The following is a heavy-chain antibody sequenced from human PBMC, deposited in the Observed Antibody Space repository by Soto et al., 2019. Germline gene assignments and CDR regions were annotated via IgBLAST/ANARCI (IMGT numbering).Heavy chain of an antibody. CDR1: GFSFISYA. V-gene: IGHV3-30-3*01. J-gene: IGHJ4*02. CDR3: ARELDVNPYHFDY. CDR2: ISYDGNNK. D-gene: IGHD2-2*02. Sequence: QVQLVESGGVVVQPGRSLRLSCAASGFSFISYAMHWVRQAPGKGLEWVALISYDGNNKYYADSVKGRFTISRDNSKNTLYLQMSSLRAEDTAVYFCARELDVNPYHFDYWGQGTLVTVSS.